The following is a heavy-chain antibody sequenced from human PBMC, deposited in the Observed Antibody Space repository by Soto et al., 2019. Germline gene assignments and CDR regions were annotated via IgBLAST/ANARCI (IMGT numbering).Heavy chain of an antibody. Sequence: APVKGSCKGSGYTPTEIFMHWGGQAPGKGLEWMGGFDPEDGETIYAQKFQGRVTMTEDTSTDTAYMELSSLRSEDTAVYYCATVAITMVLPTWGQGTLVTVSS. CDR1: GYTPTEIF. CDR3: ATVAITMVLPT. D-gene: IGHD3-10*01. V-gene: IGHV1-24*01. J-gene: IGHJ5*02. CDR2: FDPEDGET.